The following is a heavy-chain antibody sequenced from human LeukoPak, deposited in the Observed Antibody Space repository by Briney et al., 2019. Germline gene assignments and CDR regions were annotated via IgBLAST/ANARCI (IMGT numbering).Heavy chain of an antibody. D-gene: IGHD2-15*01. CDR1: RYAFTRHY. Sequence: GASVKVSCKTSRYAFTRHYIHWVRQAPGQGLEWLGWINSNSGDTKYEEKFQGRVTMTRDTSITTVYMDLTRLTSDDAAVYYCAIVGLGKDTAFDIWGQGTMVTVSS. J-gene: IGHJ3*02. CDR3: AIVGLGKDTAFDI. V-gene: IGHV1-2*02. CDR2: INSNSGDT.